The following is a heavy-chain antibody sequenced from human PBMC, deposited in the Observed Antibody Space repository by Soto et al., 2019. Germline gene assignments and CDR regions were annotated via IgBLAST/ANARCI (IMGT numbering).Heavy chain of an antibody. CDR2: MHNIGST. CDR1: GVSLSSYY. V-gene: IGHV4-59*01. CDR3: GGKNYDSSGYFDY. Sequence: SETLSLTCTASGVSLSSYYWSWIRQPPGKGLEWVVYMHNIGSTNYNPSLKSRVNISVDTSKNQCSLKMSSVTAADTAVDYGGGKNYDSSGYFDYWGQGTLVTVSS. D-gene: IGHD3-22*01. J-gene: IGHJ4*02.